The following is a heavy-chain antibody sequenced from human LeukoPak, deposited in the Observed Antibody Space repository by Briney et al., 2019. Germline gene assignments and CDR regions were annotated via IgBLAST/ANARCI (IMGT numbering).Heavy chain of an antibody. D-gene: IGHD4/OR15-4a*01. J-gene: IGHJ4*02. V-gene: IGHV1-2*02. CDR1: GYTFTVHY. CDR3: ARDHDYGPDY. CDR2: IKPDSGAT. Sequence: GASVKVSCKASGYTFTVHYMHWLRQAPGHGLEWMGWIKPDSGATNFAQNFQGRVTMTSDTSINTAYMELSSLTSDDTAMYYCARDHDYGPDYWGQGTLVTVSA.